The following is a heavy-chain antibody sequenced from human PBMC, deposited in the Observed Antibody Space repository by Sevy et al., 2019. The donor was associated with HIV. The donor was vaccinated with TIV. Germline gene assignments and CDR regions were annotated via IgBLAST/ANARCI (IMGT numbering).Heavy chain of an antibody. Sequence: GGSLRLSCAASGFTFSSYSMNWVRQAQGKGLEWVSSISSSSSYIYYADSVKGRLTIARDNARNSLYLQMNGLRAEDTAVNYCARDSDGDYGKHTVYWGQGTLVTVSS. CDR1: GFTFSSYS. D-gene: IGHD4-17*01. V-gene: IGHV3-21*01. CDR3: ARDSDGDYGKHTVY. CDR2: ISSSSSYI. J-gene: IGHJ4*02.